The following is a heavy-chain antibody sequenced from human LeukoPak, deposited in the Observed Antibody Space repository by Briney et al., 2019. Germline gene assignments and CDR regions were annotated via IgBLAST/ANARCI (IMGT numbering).Heavy chain of an antibody. D-gene: IGHD3/OR15-3a*01. CDR3: ARDSGFSGTQRGEY. CDR1: GFTFSDYY. V-gene: IGHV3-11*01. CDR2: ISSSGSSI. Sequence: GGSLRLSCAASGFTFSDYYMSWIRQAPGKGLEWVSYISSSGSSIDYADSLKGRFTISRDNAKNSLYLQMNSLRAEDTAVYYCARDSGFSGTQRGEYWGQGALVAVSS. J-gene: IGHJ4*02.